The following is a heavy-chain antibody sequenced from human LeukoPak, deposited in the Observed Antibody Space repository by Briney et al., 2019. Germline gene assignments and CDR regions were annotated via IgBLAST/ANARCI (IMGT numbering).Heavy chain of an antibody. CDR1: GFTFDDYA. J-gene: IGHJ4*02. V-gene: IGHV3-9*01. D-gene: IGHD3-10*01. Sequence: LSLTCAASGFTFDDYAMHWVRQAPGKGLEWVSGISWNSGSIGYADSVKGRFTISRDNAKNSLYLQMNSLRAEDTALYYCAKDRTYYYGSGTVDYWGQGTLVTVSS. CDR3: AKDRTYYYGSGTVDY. CDR2: ISWNSGSI.